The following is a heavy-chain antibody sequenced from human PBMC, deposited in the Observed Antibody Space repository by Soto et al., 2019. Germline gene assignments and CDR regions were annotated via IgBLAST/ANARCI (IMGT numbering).Heavy chain of an antibody. CDR3: AKAGLYSSGWYVFDY. J-gene: IGHJ4*02. CDR1: GFTFSNYA. V-gene: IGHV3-23*01. CDR2: IAVSGGSS. Sequence: GGSLRLSCAASGFTFSNYAMSWVRQAPGKGLEWVSAIAVSGGSSYSADSVKGRFTISRDNSKNTLYLQMNSLRAEDTAVYHCAKAGLYSSGWYVFDYWGQGTLVTVSS. D-gene: IGHD6-19*01.